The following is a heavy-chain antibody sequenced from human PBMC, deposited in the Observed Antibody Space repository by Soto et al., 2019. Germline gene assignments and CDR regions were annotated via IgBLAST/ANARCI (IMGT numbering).Heavy chain of an antibody. CDR2: IIPMFGTT. D-gene: IGHD6-6*01. CDR1: GGTFTGNP. V-gene: IGHV1-69*13. CDR3: ARENSIASLSYYYGMEV. J-gene: IGHJ6*02. Sequence: RPPVTVSCKASGGTFTGNPISWVRQAPGRGLEWMGGIIPMFGTTNYAQKFQGRVTITADESTTTAYMELNSLRSEDTAVYYCARENSIASLSYYYGMEVWGQGTTVTVSS.